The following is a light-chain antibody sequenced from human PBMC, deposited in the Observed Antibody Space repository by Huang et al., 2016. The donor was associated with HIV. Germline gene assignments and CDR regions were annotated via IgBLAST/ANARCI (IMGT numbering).Light chain of an antibody. V-gene: IGKV1-8*01. CDR3: QQYYSYRT. J-gene: IGKJ1*01. CDR1: QDINNF. Sequence: AIRMTQSPSSLSASTGDIVNITCRASQDINNFLAWYQQKRGKAPNLLIYAASILETGVPSRFSGSGSGTEFNLSISCLQSEDFATYYCQQYYSYRTFGQGTQVEIK. CDR2: AAS.